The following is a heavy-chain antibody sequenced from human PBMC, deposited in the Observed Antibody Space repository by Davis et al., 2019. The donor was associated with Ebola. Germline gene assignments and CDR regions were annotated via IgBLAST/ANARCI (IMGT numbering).Heavy chain of an antibody. D-gene: IGHD5-12*01. CDR3: ARGWLRSKFDY. Sequence: HSQTLSLTCAISGDSVPSGGWNWIRQSSSRGLEWLGRTYYSSKWYNDYAMSVKSRITINPDTSKNQFSLQLNSVTPEDTAVYYCARGWLRSKFDYWGRGTLVTVSS. J-gene: IGHJ4*02. CDR1: GDSVPSGG. CDR2: TYYSSKWYN. V-gene: IGHV6-1*01.